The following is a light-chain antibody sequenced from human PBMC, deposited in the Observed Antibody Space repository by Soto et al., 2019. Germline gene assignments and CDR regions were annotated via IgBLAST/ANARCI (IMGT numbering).Light chain of an antibody. CDR2: DVS. V-gene: IGKV3-20*01. CDR1: HSVSSNY. CDR3: QRHGISPT. J-gene: IGKJ1*01. Sequence: EIVLTQSPGTLSLSPGERATLSCRSSHSVSSNYLAWYQQKPGQAPRLLIYDVSSRATGIPDRFSGSGSGIDFTLTISRLGPVDFGLYYCQRHGISPTFGQGTKVEIK.